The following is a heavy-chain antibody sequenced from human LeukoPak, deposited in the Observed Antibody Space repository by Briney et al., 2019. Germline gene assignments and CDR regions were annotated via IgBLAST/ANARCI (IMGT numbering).Heavy chain of an antibody. CDR1: GGTFSSYA. Sequence: SVKVSCKASGGTFSSYAISWVRQAPGQWLEWMGGIIPIFGTANYAQKFQGRVTITADESTSTAYMELSSLRSEDTAVYYCARDGGDGDYGDLYYFDYWGQGTLVTVSS. V-gene: IGHV1-69*13. CDR3: ARDGGDGDYGDLYYFDY. D-gene: IGHD4-17*01. J-gene: IGHJ4*02. CDR2: IIPIFGTA.